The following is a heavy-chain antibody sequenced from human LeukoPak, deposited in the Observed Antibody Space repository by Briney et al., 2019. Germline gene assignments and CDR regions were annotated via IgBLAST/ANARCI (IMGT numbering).Heavy chain of an antibody. V-gene: IGHV3-74*01. CDR2: ISSDGSTT. Sequence: GRSLRLSCAASGFTFSSYWMHWVRQAPGKGLVWVSRISSDGSTTSYADSVKGRFTISRDNAKNSLYLQMSSLRVEDTAVYYCARDTSAEKGQQLANWGQGTLVTVSS. CDR3: ARDTSAEKGQQLAN. CDR1: GFTFSSYW. J-gene: IGHJ4*02. D-gene: IGHD6-13*01.